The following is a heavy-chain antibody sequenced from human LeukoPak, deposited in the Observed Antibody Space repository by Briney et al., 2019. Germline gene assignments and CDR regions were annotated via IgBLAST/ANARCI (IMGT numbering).Heavy chain of an antibody. V-gene: IGHV1-2*02. J-gene: IGHJ4*02. Sequence: ASVKVSCKASGYTLIDYYIHWVRQAPGQGLEWMGWMNPNSGGTNYAQKFQGRVTMTRDTSISTAYMELSRLRSDDTAVYYCARDVMRGSEIDYWGQGTLVTVSS. CDR3: ARDVMRGSEIDY. CDR2: MNPNSGGT. CDR1: GYTLIDYY. D-gene: IGHD1-26*01.